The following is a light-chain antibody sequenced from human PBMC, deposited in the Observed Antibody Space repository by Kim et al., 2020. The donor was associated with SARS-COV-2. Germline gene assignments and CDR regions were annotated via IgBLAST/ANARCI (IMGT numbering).Light chain of an antibody. CDR1: QSISSN. V-gene: IGKV3-15*01. CDR3: QQYENWPPWT. Sequence: SPGERATLSCRASQSISSNLAWYQQKPGQAPRLLIYGASTRVSGIPARFSGSGSGTEFTLTISSLQSEDFAVYYCQQYENWPPWTFGQGTKVDIK. J-gene: IGKJ1*01. CDR2: GAS.